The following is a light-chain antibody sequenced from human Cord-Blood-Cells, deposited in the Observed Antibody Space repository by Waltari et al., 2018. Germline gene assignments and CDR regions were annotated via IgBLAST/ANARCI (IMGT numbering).Light chain of an antibody. V-gene: IGKV1-39*01. CDR1: QSISSY. J-gene: IGKJ3*01. CDR2: AAS. CDR3: QQSYSTPFT. Sequence: DIQMTQSPSSLSASVGDRVTITCRASQSISSYLNCYQQKPGEAPKLLIYAASSLQSGVPSRFSGSVSGTDFTLTISSLQPEDFATYYCQQSYSTPFTFGPGTKVDIK.